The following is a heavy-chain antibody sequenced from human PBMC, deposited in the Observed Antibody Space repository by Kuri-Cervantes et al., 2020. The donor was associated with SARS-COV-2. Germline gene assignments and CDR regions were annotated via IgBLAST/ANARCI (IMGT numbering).Heavy chain of an antibody. D-gene: IGHD3-10*01. V-gene: IGHV4-39*01. J-gene: IGHJ3*02. Sequence: SETLSLTCTVSGGSISSSSYYWGWIRQPPGKGLEWIGSIYYSGSTYHNPSLKSRVTISVDTSKNQFSLKLSSVTAADTAVYYCATLGPGSGDLHAFDIWGQGTMVTVSS. CDR1: GGSISSSSYY. CDR2: IYYSGST. CDR3: ATLGPGSGDLHAFDI.